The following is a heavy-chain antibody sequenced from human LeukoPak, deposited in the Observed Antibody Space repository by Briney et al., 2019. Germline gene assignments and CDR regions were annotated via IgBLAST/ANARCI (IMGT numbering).Heavy chain of an antibody. CDR3: ATLPRVFSSSWYFDY. Sequence: ASVKVSCKVSGYTLTELSMHWVRQAPGKGLEWMGGLDPEDGETIYAQKFQGRVTMTEDTSTDTAYMELSSLRSEDTAVYYCATLPRVFSSSWYFDYWGQGTLVTVSS. D-gene: IGHD6-13*01. CDR2: LDPEDGET. J-gene: IGHJ4*02. CDR1: GYTLTELS. V-gene: IGHV1-24*01.